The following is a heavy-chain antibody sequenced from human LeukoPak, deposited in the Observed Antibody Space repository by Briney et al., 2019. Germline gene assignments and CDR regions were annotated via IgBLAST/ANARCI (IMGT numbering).Heavy chain of an antibody. CDR3: ALFLQYYYYYYMDV. D-gene: IGHD2-21*01. CDR1: GGSFSGYY. J-gene: IGHJ6*03. Sequence: TSETLSLTCAVYGGSFSGYYWSWLRQPPGKGLEWFGEINHSGSTNYNPSLKSRITISVDTSKNQFSLKLSSVTAAATAVYYCALFLQYYYYYYMDVWGKGTTVTVSS. V-gene: IGHV4-34*01. CDR2: INHSGST.